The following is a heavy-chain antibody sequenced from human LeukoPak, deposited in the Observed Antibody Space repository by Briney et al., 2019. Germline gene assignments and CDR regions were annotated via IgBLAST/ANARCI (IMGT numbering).Heavy chain of an antibody. V-gene: IGHV3-48*01. CDR2: ISSSSNVI. D-gene: IGHD3-22*01. Sequence: GGSLRLSCAASGFSVSSNYVSWVRQAPGKGLEWVSYISSSSNVIYYTDSVKGRFTISRDNARNLLCLQMNSLRAEDTAVYYCAKTTYYYDSSGYYNWGQGTLVTVSS. CDR3: AKTTYYYDSSGYYN. CDR1: GFSVSSNY. J-gene: IGHJ4*02.